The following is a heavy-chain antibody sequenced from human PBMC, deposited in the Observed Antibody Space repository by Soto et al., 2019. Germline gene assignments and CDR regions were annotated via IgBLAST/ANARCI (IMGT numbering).Heavy chain of an antibody. V-gene: IGHV4-59*01. CDR2: MYNSGST. Sequence: SETLFLTCTVSGGSISGYYWSWIRRPPGKGLEWIGYMYNSGSTVYNPPFKSRVTISVDTYKNQFSLKLSSVTAADTAIYYCARDLWGYCGTNCYPLDVWGQGTTVT. CDR3: ARDLWGYCGTNCYPLDV. J-gene: IGHJ6*02. CDR1: GGSISGYY. D-gene: IGHD2-21*02.